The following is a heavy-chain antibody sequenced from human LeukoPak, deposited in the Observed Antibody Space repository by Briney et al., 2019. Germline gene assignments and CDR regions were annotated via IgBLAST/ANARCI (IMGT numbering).Heavy chain of an antibody. CDR1: GYTFTSYG. D-gene: IGHD6-19*01. V-gene: IGHV1-18*01. CDR3: ARESSGWYYYYMDV. Sequence: ASVKVSCKASGYTFTSYGISWVRQAPGQGLEWMGRISAYNGNTNYTQKLQGRVTMTTDTSTSTAYMELRSLRSDDTAVYYCARESSGWYYYYMDVWGKGTTVTVSS. J-gene: IGHJ6*03. CDR2: ISAYNGNT.